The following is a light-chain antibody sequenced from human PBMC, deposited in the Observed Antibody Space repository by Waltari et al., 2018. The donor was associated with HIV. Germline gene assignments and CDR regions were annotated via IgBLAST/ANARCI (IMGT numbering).Light chain of an antibody. CDR2: GAS. V-gene: IGKV3-15*01. Sequence: EIVMTQSPATLSVSPGERAPLSCRASQSVSTTLAWYQQKPGQAPRLRIYGASTRATGIPARFSGSGSATEFTLTISSLQSEDFAVYYCQQYNNWPQSFGQGTTLEIK. CDR1: QSVSTT. J-gene: IGKJ2*03. CDR3: QQYNNWPQS.